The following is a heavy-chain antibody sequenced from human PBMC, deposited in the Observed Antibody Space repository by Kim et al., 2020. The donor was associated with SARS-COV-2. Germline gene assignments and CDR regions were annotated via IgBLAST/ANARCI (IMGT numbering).Heavy chain of an antibody. D-gene: IGHD2-2*01. J-gene: IGHJ3*02. CDR1: GFTFDDYA. CDR2: ISWNSGSI. Sequence: GGSLRLSCAASGFTFDDYAMHWVRQAPGKGLEWVSGISWNSGSIGYADSVKGRFTISRDNAKNSLYLQMNSLRAEDTALYYCAKDLCSSTSCYGYAFDI. CDR3: AKDLCSSTSCYGYAFDI. V-gene: IGHV3-9*01.